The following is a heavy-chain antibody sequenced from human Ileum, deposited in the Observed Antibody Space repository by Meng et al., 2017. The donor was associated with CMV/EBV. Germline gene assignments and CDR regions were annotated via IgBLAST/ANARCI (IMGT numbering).Heavy chain of an antibody. CDR1: GGSLTSYY. CDR3: ARAAARGVPVDL. D-gene: IGHD3-10*01. Sequence: RLRWPGPTLHQPSETLPLTFTVPGGSLTSYYWTWIRQPAGKGLEWIGRIHPTGTTDDNPSLRSRVSMSLDKSKNQFSLKLTSVTAADTAVYYCARAAARGVPVDLWGQGTLVTVSS. CDR2: IHPTGTT. J-gene: IGHJ5*02. V-gene: IGHV4-4*07.